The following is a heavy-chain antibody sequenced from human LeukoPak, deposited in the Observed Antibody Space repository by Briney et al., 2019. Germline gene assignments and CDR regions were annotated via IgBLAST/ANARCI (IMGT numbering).Heavy chain of an antibody. J-gene: IGHJ3*02. V-gene: IGHV4-39*07. Sequence: SETLSLTCTVSGGSISSSSYYWGWIRQPPGKGLEWIGSIYYSGSTYYNPSLKSRVTISVDTSKNQFSLKLSSVTAADTAVYYCARGSGITMIVVVIGDAFDIWGQGTMVTVSS. CDR1: GGSISSSSYY. CDR3: ARGSGITMIVVVIGDAFDI. D-gene: IGHD3-22*01. CDR2: IYYSGST.